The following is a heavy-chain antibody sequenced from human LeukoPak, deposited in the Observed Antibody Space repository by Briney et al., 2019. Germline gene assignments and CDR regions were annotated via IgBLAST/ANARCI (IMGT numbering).Heavy chain of an antibody. V-gene: IGHV3-11*01. Sequence: GGSLRLSCAASGFTFSDYYMSWIRQAPGKGLEWVSYISSSGSTIYYADSVKGRFTISRDNAKNSLYLQMNSLRAEDTAVYYCAKDLMRFGELLYGNNDYWGQGTLVTVSS. CDR2: ISSSGSTI. CDR3: AKDLMRFGELLYGNNDY. CDR1: GFTFSDYY. D-gene: IGHD3-10*01. J-gene: IGHJ4*02.